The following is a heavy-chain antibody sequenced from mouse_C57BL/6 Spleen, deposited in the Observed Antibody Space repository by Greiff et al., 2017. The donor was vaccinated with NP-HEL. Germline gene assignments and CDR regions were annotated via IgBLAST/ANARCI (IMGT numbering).Heavy chain of an antibody. CDR2: ISSGSSTI. V-gene: IGHV5-17*01. J-gene: IGHJ3*01. Sequence: EVKVEESGGGLVKPGGSLKLSCAASGFTFSDYGMHWVRQAPEKGLEWVAYISSGSSTIYYADTVKGRFTISRDNAKNTLFLQRTSLRSEDTAMYYCARPRGSSPAWFAYWGQGTLVTVSA. CDR3: ARPRGSSPAWFAY. D-gene: IGHD1-1*01. CDR1: GFTFSDYG.